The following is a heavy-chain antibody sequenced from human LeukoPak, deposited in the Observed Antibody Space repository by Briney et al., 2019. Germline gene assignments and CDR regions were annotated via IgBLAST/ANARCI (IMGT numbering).Heavy chain of an antibody. CDR3: AKAPQVWFGSRRDWFDP. V-gene: IGHV3-23*01. CDR1: GFTFSSYA. J-gene: IGHJ5*02. CDR2: ISGSGGST. D-gene: IGHD3-10*01. Sequence: PGGSLRLSCAASGFTFSSYAMSWVRQAPGKGLEWVSAISGSGGSTYYADSVKGRFTISRDNSKNTLYLQMNSLRAEDTAVYYCAKAPQVWFGSRRDWFDPWGQGTLVTVSS.